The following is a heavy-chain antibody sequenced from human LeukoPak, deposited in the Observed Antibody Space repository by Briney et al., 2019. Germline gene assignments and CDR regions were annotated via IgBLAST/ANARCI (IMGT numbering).Heavy chain of an antibody. CDR3: AREYSSRVPTFDY. J-gene: IGHJ4*02. V-gene: IGHV3-7*01. D-gene: IGHD6-13*01. CDR1: GFTFSSYW. CDR2: IKQDGSEK. Sequence: PGGSLRLSCAASGFTFSSYWMSWVRQAPGKGLEWVANIKQDGSEKYYVDSVKGRFTISRDNAKNSLYLQMNSLRAEGTAVYYCAREYSSRVPTFDYWGQGTLVTVSS.